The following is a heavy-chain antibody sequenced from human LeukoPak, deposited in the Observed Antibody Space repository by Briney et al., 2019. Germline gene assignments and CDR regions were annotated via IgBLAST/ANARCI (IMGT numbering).Heavy chain of an antibody. D-gene: IGHD3-3*01. CDR3: AKNLYYDFWSGYYTPDYYMDV. J-gene: IGHJ6*03. Sequence: GGSLRLSCAASGFTFSSYGMHWVRQAPGKGLEWVAVIWYDGSNKEYADSVKGRFTISRDNSKNTLYLQMNSLRAEDTAVYYCAKNLYYDFWSGYYTPDYYMDVWGKGTTVTVSS. CDR2: IWYDGSNK. CDR1: GFTFSSYG. V-gene: IGHV3-33*06.